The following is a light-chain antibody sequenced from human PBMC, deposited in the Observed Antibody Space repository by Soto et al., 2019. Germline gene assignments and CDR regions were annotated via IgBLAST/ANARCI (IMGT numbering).Light chain of an antibody. CDR3: SSYAGSSNV. CDR1: SSNIGRNY. CDR2: SHN. Sequence: QSVLPQTPSVSGTPGQTVTISCSGSSSNIGRNYVYWYQQLPGAAPKLLMYSHNIRPSGVPDRFSASTSGTSASLTVSGLQAEDEADYYCSSYAGSSNVFGTGTKVTVL. V-gene: IGLV1-47*02. J-gene: IGLJ1*01.